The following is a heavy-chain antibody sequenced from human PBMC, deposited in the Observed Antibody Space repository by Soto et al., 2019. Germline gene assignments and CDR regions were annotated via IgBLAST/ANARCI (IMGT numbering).Heavy chain of an antibody. CDR2: ISAYNGNT. J-gene: IGHJ4*03. Sequence: ASVKVSCKASGNTLTRYGISWGRQAPGQGLEWMGWISAYNGNTNYAQKLQGRVTMTTDTSTSTAYMELRSLRSDATAVYSCARGPAAGYFDYLCHGTLVTVSS. CDR3: ARGPAAGYFDY. V-gene: IGHV1-18*01. CDR1: GNTLTRYG. D-gene: IGHD6-13*01.